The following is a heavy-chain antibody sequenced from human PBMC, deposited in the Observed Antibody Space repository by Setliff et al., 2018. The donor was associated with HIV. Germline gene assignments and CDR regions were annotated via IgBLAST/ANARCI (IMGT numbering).Heavy chain of an antibody. J-gene: IGHJ5*02. CDR2: IIPVFGPA. V-gene: IGHV1-69*13. Sequence: ASVKVSCKASGYTLGGNYTHWVRQAPGQGLEWMGGIIPVFGPADYAKKFQGRVTITADESTRTAYMELSSLRSEDTAVYYCAILSVYWFDPWGQGTPVTVSS. D-gene: IGHD1-20*01. CDR1: GYTLGGNY. CDR3: AILSVYWFDP.